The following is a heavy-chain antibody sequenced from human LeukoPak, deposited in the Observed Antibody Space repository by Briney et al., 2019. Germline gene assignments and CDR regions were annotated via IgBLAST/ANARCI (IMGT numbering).Heavy chain of an antibody. CDR1: GFMFSSYW. V-gene: IGHV3-7*01. Sequence: PGGSLRLSCAASGFMFSSYWMSWVRQAPGRGLEWVADIKEDGSEKSYVDSVKGRFTISRDNAKNSLYLQMNTLRAEDTAVYYCARARSGSYYNWFDPWGQGTLVTVSS. CDR2: IKEDGSEK. D-gene: IGHD1-26*01. J-gene: IGHJ5*02. CDR3: ARARSGSYYNWFDP.